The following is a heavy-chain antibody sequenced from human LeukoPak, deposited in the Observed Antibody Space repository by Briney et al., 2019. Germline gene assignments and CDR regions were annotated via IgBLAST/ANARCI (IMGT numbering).Heavy chain of an antibody. Sequence: GGSLRLSCAASGFTFSSYEMNWVRQAPGKGLEWVSYISSSGSTIYYADSVKGRFTISRDNAMNSLYLQMNRLRAEDTAVYYCASEYCSGGSCNMDVWGKGTTVTVSS. D-gene: IGHD2-15*01. J-gene: IGHJ6*03. CDR3: ASEYCSGGSCNMDV. CDR2: ISSSGSTI. CDR1: GFTFSSYE. V-gene: IGHV3-48*03.